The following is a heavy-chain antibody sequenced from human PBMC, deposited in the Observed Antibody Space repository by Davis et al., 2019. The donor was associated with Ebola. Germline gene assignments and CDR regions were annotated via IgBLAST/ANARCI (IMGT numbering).Heavy chain of an antibody. J-gene: IGHJ4*02. CDR2: IIPIFGTA. CDR3: ASSPRYCSSTSCSPMRYDY. Sequence: SVKVSCKASGGTFSSYAISWVRQAPGQGLEWMGGIIPIFGTANYAQKFQGRVTIAADESTSTAYMELSSLRSEDTAVYYCASSPRYCSSTSCSPMRYDYWGQGTLVTVSS. D-gene: IGHD2-2*01. CDR1: GGTFSSYA. V-gene: IGHV1-69*13.